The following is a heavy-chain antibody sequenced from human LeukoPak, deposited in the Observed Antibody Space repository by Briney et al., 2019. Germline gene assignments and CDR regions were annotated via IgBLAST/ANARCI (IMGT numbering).Heavy chain of an antibody. J-gene: IGHJ4*02. Sequence: GGSLRLSCAASGLTFDDYAMPWVRQAPGKGLEWVSLISWDGGSTYYADSVKGRFTISRDNSKNSLYLQMNSLRAEDTALYYCAKDRIGAAGTYLDYWGQGNLVTVSA. CDR2: ISWDGGST. CDR1: GLTFDDYA. V-gene: IGHV3-43D*03. D-gene: IGHD6-13*01. CDR3: AKDRIGAAGTYLDY.